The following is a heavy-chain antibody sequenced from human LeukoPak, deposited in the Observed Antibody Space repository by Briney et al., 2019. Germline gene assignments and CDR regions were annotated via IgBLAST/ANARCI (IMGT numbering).Heavy chain of an antibody. CDR3: VRGGFNGN. J-gene: IGHJ4*02. V-gene: IGHV3-74*03. CDR1: GFTFSSDR. CDR2: IENDGTGA. Sequence: PGGSLRLSCIASGFTFSSDRMHSVRQVPGKGLVWVSRIENDGTGAVYADAVEGRFTISRDNAKNMLYLQMNSLRAEDTAVYYCVRGGFNGNWGQGTLVTVSS. D-gene: IGHD2-8*01.